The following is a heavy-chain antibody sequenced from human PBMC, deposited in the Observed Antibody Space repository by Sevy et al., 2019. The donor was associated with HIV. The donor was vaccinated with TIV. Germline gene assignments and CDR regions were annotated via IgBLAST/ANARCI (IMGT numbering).Heavy chain of an antibody. Sequence: ASVKVSCKASGGTFSSYAISWVRQAPGQGLEWMGGIIPIFGTANYAQKFQGRVTITADESTSTAYMELSSLGSEDTAVYYCAREMGSSGSYPYYYYGMDVWGQGTTVTVSS. D-gene: IGHD3-10*01. CDR3: AREMGSSGSYPYYYYGMDV. J-gene: IGHJ6*02. CDR2: IIPIFGTA. CDR1: GGTFSSYA. V-gene: IGHV1-69*13.